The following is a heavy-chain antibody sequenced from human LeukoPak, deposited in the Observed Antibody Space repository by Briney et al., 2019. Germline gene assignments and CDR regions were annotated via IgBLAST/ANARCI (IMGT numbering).Heavy chain of an antibody. D-gene: IGHD3-22*01. Sequence: PSETLSLTCTVSGGSIRSYYWSWIRQPPGKGLEWIGYIYYSGSTNYNPSLKSRVTISVDTSKNQFSLKLSSVTAADTAVYYCARVDSRNYYGMDVWGQGTTVTVSS. J-gene: IGHJ6*02. CDR1: GGSIRSYY. CDR2: IYYSGST. CDR3: ARVDSRNYYGMDV. V-gene: IGHV4-59*01.